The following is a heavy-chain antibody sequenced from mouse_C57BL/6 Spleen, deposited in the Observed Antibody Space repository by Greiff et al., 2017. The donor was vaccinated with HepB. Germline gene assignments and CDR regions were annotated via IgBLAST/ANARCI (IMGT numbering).Heavy chain of an antibody. J-gene: IGHJ1*03. Sequence: QVQLQQSGAELARPGASVKLSCKASGYTFTSYGISWVKQRTGQGLEWIGEIYPRSGNTYYNEKFKGKATLTADKSSSTAYMELRSLTSEDSAVYFCARSGYYGSSHWYFDVWGTGTTVTVSS. CDR3: ARSGYYGSSHWYFDV. D-gene: IGHD1-1*01. V-gene: IGHV1-81*01. CDR2: IYPRSGNT. CDR1: GYTFTSYG.